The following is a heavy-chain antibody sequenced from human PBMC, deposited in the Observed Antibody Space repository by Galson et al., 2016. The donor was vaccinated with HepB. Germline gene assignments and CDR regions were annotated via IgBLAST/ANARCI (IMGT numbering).Heavy chain of an antibody. CDR1: GVSISSVSYY. CDR3: ARTTIPAHPYFDY. Sequence: TLSLTCTVSGVSISSVSYYWGWIRQPAGKGLEWIGRIYTNGGPNYNPSLKSRVTIPIDSSENQFFLNLTSVTAADTAVYYCARTTIPAHPYFDYWGQGTLVSVSS. J-gene: IGHJ4*02. V-gene: IGHV4-61*02. CDR2: IYTNGGP. D-gene: IGHD2-21*02.